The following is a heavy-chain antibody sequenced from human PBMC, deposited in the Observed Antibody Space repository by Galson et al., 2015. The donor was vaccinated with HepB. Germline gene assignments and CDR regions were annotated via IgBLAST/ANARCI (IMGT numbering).Heavy chain of an antibody. CDR1: GFTFSSYG. J-gene: IGHJ4*02. CDR2: ISYDGSNK. CDR3: AKDLPLILAAAGIFDY. D-gene: IGHD6-13*01. V-gene: IGHV3-30*18. Sequence: SLRLSCAASGFTFSSYGMHWVRQAPGKGLEWVAVISYDGSNKYYADSVKGRFTISRDNSKNTLYLQMNSLRAEDTAVYYCAKDLPLILAAAGIFDYWGQGTLVAVSS.